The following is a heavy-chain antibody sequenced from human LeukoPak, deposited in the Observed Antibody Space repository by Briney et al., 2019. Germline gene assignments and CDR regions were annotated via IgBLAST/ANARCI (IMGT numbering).Heavy chain of an antibody. Sequence: ASVKVSCKASGYTFTNYLLHWVRQAPGQGLEWVGRITPSVDTTNYAQKFRDRVTMTRDTSTSTVYMVLSSLRSEDTAVYHCVREESGGYFDYWGQGTLVTVSS. CDR1: GYTFTNYL. CDR2: ITPSVDTT. V-gene: IGHV1-46*01. D-gene: IGHD2-8*02. J-gene: IGHJ4*02. CDR3: VREESGGYFDY.